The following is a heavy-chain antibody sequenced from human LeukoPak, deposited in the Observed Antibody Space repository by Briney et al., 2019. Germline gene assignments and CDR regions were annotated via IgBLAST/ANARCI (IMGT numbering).Heavy chain of an antibody. Sequence: PSETLSLTCTVSGGSISGYFWNWIRQPPGKGLEWIGYIYYSGTTDYSPSLKSRVTMSVDTSKSQFSLNLNSVTAADTAVYYCARMGAIAGASANPDHWGQGTLVTVSS. CDR3: ARMGAIAGASANPDH. J-gene: IGHJ4*02. V-gene: IGHV4-59*01. D-gene: IGHD6-13*01. CDR2: IYYSGTT. CDR1: GGSISGYF.